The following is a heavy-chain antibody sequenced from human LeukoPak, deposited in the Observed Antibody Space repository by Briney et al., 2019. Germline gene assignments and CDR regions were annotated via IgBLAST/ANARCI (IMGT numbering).Heavy chain of an antibody. CDR3: AREGRYCSSTSCYGEFDY. V-gene: IGHV4-39*02. CDR2: VYHSGSP. Sequence: SETLSLTCTVSGGSISSDNNYWAWIRQPPGKGLEWIGSVYHSGSPNYSPSLKSRLTIFVDTSKNQFSLKLTSVTAADTAVYYCAREGRYCSSTSCYGEFDYWGQGTLVTVSS. CDR1: GGSISSDNNY. J-gene: IGHJ4*02. D-gene: IGHD2-2*01.